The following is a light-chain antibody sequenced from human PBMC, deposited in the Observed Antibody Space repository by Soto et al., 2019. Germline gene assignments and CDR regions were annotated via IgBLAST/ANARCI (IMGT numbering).Light chain of an antibody. CDR1: QSVSSSY. V-gene: IGKV3-20*01. J-gene: IGKJ1*01. CDR2: SAS. Sequence: EIVLTQSPGTLSLSPGERATLSCRASQSVSSSYLAWYQQKPGQAPRLLIYSASSRATGIPDRFSGSGSGTDVTLTISSLEPEDFAVYYCQQYGSSPGTFGQGTKVEIK. CDR3: QQYGSSPGT.